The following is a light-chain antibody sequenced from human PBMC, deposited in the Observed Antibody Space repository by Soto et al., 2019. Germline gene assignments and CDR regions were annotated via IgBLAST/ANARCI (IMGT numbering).Light chain of an antibody. CDR2: GAS. J-gene: IGKJ4*01. V-gene: IGKV3-20*01. Sequence: EIVLTHSRGTLSLSPGERATLSCRASQSVCNTYLAWYQQKPGQAPRLLIYGASTRATGIPDRFSGSGSGTYFTLGISRLEPEDVALYYCRQYGGSPELTLGGGAKGDIK. CDR1: QSVCNTY. CDR3: RQYGGSPELT.